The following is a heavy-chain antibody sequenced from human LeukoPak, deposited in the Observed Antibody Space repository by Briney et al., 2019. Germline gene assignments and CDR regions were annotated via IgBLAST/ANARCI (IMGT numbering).Heavy chain of an antibody. V-gene: IGHV1-46*01. CDR1: GYTFTSYY. Sequence: ASVKVSCKASGYTFTSYYMHWVRQAPGQGLEWMGIINPSAGGTIYAQKFQGRVTMTEDTSTDTAYMELSSLRSEGTAVYYCATVPSYCGGDCYSPGSWFDPWGQGTLVTVSS. CDR2: INPSAGGT. J-gene: IGHJ5*02. D-gene: IGHD2-21*02. CDR3: ATVPSYCGGDCYSPGSWFDP.